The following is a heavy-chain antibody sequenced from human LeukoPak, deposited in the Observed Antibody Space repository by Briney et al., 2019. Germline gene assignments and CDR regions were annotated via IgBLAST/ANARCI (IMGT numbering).Heavy chain of an antibody. CDR3: AREDYDSSGPLYCFDY. Sequence: ASVKVSCKASGYTFTGYYMHWVRQAPGQGLEWMGWINPNSGGTNYAQKFQGRVTMTRDTSISTAYMELSRLRSDDTAVYYCAREDYDSSGPLYCFDYWGQGTLVTVSS. V-gene: IGHV1-2*02. J-gene: IGHJ4*02. CDR1: GYTFTGYY. D-gene: IGHD3-22*01. CDR2: INPNSGGT.